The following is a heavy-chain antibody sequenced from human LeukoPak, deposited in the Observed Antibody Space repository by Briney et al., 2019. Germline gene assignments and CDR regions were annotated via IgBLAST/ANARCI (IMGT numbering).Heavy chain of an antibody. CDR1: GYTFTSYD. Sequence: GASVKVSCKASGYTFTSYDINWVRQATGQGLEWMGWMNPNSGNTGYAQKFQGRVTMTRNTSISTAYMELSSLRSEDTAVYYCARGSFNDFWSGYLQTYYYGMDVWGQGTTVTVSS. CDR3: ARGSFNDFWSGYLQTYYYGMDV. D-gene: IGHD3-3*01. V-gene: IGHV1-8*01. J-gene: IGHJ6*02. CDR2: MNPNSGNT.